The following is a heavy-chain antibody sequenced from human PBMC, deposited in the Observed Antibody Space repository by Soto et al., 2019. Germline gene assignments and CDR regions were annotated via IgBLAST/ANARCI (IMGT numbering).Heavy chain of an antibody. CDR1: GYHFTSYW. CDR2: IYPGDSDT. J-gene: IGHJ6*03. CDR3: ARLGVVVVASHYYYYYMDV. V-gene: IGHV5-51*01. Sequence: GESLHISCEGSGYHFTSYWIGWVRPKPGKGLEWMGIIYPGDSDTRYSPSFQGQVTISADKSISTAYLQWSSLKASDTAMYYCARLGVVVVASHYYYYYMDVWGKGTTVTVSS. D-gene: IGHD2-15*01.